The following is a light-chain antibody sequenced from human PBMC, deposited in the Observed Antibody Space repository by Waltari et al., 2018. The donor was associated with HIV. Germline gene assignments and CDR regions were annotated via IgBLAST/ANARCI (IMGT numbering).Light chain of an antibody. CDR1: SPNPGAGYD. V-gene: IGLV1-40*01. CDR3: QSYDSRLRAVV. J-gene: IGLJ2*01. CDR2: GNN. Sequence: QSVLTQPPSVSGAPGQRVPIPCTGSSPNPGAGYDVHWYQQLPGTAPKLLIYGNNNRPSGVPDRFSGSKSGTSVSLAITGLQAEDEADYFCQSYDSRLRAVVFGGGTKLTVL.